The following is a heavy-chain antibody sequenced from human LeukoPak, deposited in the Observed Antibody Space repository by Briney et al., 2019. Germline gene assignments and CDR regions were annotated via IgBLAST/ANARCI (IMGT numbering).Heavy chain of an antibody. V-gene: IGHV4-4*07. CDR1: GGSISSYY. D-gene: IGHD6-13*01. Sequence: PSETLPLTCTVSGGSISSYYWCWIRQPPGKGLEWIGRIYTSGSTNYNPSLKSRVTMSVDTSKNQFSLKLSSVTAADTAVYYCARDQRVSSSWSNFFVYGMDVWGQGTTVTVSS. CDR2: IYTSGST. CDR3: ARDQRVSSSWSNFFVYGMDV. J-gene: IGHJ6*02.